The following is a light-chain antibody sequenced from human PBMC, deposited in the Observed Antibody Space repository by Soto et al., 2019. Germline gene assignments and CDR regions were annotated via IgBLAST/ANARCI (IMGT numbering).Light chain of an antibody. CDR2: DAS. CDR1: QNVETF. V-gene: IGKV3-11*01. CDR3: QQRSKWPLT. J-gene: IGKJ4*01. Sequence: DIVLTQSPGSLSLSPGERASLSCRASQNVETFLAWYQQRPGHSPRLLIYDASRRATGIPARFSGSGSGTDFTLTITGLEPEDFGVYYCQQRSKWPLTFGGGTKVEIK.